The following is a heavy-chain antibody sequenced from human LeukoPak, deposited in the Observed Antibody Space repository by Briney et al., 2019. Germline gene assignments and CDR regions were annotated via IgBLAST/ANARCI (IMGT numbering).Heavy chain of an antibody. Sequence: AGGSLRLSCAASGFTFSSYSMNWVRQAPGKGLEWVSYISSSSSTIYYADSVKGRFTISRDNAKNSLYLQMNSLRAEDTAVYYCARGGGYGMDVWGQGTTVTVSS. CDR2: ISSSSSTI. J-gene: IGHJ6*02. CDR3: ARGGGYGMDV. V-gene: IGHV3-48*04. CDR1: GFTFSSYS. D-gene: IGHD2-15*01.